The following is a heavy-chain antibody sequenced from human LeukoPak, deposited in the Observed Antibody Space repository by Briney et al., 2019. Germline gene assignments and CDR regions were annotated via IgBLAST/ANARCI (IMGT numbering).Heavy chain of an antibody. CDR1: GFTFHNYA. D-gene: IGHD3-10*01. J-gene: IGHJ4*02. V-gene: IGHV3-23*01. Sequence: PGGSLRLSCSGSGFTFHNYAMSRVAQAPGKGLEGFSALSGSGGSTYTADSVKGRFPLSSDNSKNPLYLQMNGLRAEDTAVYYGGKTGRPMVRGVIDYWGQGSLVTVS. CDR3: GKTGRPMVRGVIDY. CDR2: LSGSGGST.